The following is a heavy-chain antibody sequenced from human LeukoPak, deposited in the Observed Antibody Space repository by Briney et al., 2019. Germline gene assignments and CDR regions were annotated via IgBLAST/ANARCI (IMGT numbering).Heavy chain of an antibody. CDR1: GYTLTSYD. D-gene: IGHD2-2*01. CDR2: MNPNSGNT. Sequence: GASVKVSCKASGYTLTSYDINWVRQATGQGLEWMGWMNPNSGNTGYAQKFQGRVTMTRNTSISTAYMELSSLRSEDTAVYYCARGVGYCSSTSCFNWFDPWGQGTLVTVSS. CDR3: ARGVGYCSSTSCFNWFDP. V-gene: IGHV1-8*01. J-gene: IGHJ5*02.